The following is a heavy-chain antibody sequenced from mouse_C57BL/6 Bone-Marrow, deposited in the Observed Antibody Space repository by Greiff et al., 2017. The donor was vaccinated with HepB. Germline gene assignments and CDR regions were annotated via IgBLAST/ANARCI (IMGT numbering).Heavy chain of an antibody. CDR2: INPYNGDT. V-gene: IGHV1-20*01. J-gene: IGHJ4*01. D-gene: IGHD1-1*02. CDR3: ARGPLSLYYYAMDY. Sequence: EVKVVESGPELVKPGDSVKISCKASGYSFTGYFMNWVMQSHGKSLEWIGRINPYNGDTFYNQKFKGKATLTVDKSSSTAHMELRSLTSEDSAVYYCARGPLSLYYYAMDYWGQGTSVTVSS. CDR1: GYSFTGYF.